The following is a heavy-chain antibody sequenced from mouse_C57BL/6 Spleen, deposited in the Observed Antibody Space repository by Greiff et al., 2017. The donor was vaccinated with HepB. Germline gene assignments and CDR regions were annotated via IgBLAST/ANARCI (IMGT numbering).Heavy chain of an antibody. CDR2: IDPSDSYT. CDR3: ARGTTVVATDYAMDY. Sequence: QDQLQQPGAELVMPGASVKLSCKASGYTFTSYWMHWVKQRPGQGLEWIGEIDPSDSYTNYNQKFKGKSTLTVDKSSSTAYMQLSSLTSEDSAVYYCARGTTVVATDYAMDYWGQGTSVTVSS. CDR1: GYTFTSYW. V-gene: IGHV1-69*01. D-gene: IGHD1-1*01. J-gene: IGHJ4*01.